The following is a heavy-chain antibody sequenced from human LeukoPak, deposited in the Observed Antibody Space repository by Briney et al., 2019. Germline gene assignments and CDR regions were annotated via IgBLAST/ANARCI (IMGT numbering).Heavy chain of an antibody. CDR2: ISYDGSEE. CDR1: GFTFSNFG. CDR3: AKERKLPPFDG. Sequence: SGGSLRLSCAASGFTFSNFGMHWVRQAPGEGLEWVAFISYDGSEEFYADSVKGRFTLSRDTSKNTLYLQMNSLRAEDTAVYYCAKERKLPPFDGWGQGTLVTVSS. J-gene: IGHJ4*02. D-gene: IGHD1-26*01. V-gene: IGHV3-30*02.